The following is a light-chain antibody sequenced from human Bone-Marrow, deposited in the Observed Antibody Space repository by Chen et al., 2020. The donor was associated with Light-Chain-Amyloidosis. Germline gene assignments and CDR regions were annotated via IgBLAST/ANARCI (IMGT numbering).Light chain of an antibody. CDR2: GVS. CDR3: SSYTSSSLYV. Sequence: QSALTQPASVSGSPGQSITISCTGTSSDVGRYDYVSWYQQHPGKAPKLMIYGVSNRPSGVSNRCSGSKSGSTDSLTISGLQAEDEADYYCSSYTSSSLYVFGTGTKVTVL. V-gene: IGLV2-14*01. CDR1: SSDVGRYDY. J-gene: IGLJ1*01.